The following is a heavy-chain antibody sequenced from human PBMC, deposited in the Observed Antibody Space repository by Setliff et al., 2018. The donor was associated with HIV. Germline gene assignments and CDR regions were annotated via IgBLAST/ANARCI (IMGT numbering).Heavy chain of an antibody. Sequence: GGSLRLSCAASGFTFSSYTMSWVRQAPGKGLEWVSYIKQDGSEKYYVDSVKGRSTISRDNAKNSLYLQMNSLRAEDTAVYYCARGDFYDSSGYFTDAFDIWGQGTMVTVSS. V-gene: IGHV3-7*03. D-gene: IGHD3-22*01. CDR2: IKQDGSEK. J-gene: IGHJ3*02. CDR3: ARGDFYDSSGYFTDAFDI. CDR1: GFTFSSYT.